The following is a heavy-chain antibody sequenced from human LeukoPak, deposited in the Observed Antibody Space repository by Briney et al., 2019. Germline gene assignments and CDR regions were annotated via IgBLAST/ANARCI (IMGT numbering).Heavy chain of an antibody. CDR2: INPNSGGT. Sequence: GASVKVSCKASGYTFTGYYMHWVRQAPGQGLEWMGWINPNSGGTNYAQKFQGRVTMTRDTSISTAYMELSRLRSDDTAVYYCARSRSPLWPHFDYWGQGTLVTVSS. CDR1: GYTFTGYY. D-gene: IGHD5-18*01. J-gene: IGHJ4*02. CDR3: ARSRSPLWPHFDY. V-gene: IGHV1-2*02.